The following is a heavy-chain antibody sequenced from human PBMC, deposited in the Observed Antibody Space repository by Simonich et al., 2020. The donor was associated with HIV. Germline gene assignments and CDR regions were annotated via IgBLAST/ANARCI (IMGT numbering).Heavy chain of an antibody. CDR2: ISYSGDT. J-gene: IGHJ4*02. CDR1: GGSISRSIYY. Sequence: QLQLQESGPGLVKPSETLSLTFTVSGGSISRSIYYWGWIRPPPGKGREWIGSISYSGDTYSNPPRKCRATISVDTSMNQFSLKLSSVTAADTAVYYGARQMNYDSWSGYNITPERHSDYWGQGTLVTVSS. D-gene: IGHD3-3*01. CDR3: ARQMNYDSWSGYNITPERHSDY. V-gene: IGHV4-39*01.